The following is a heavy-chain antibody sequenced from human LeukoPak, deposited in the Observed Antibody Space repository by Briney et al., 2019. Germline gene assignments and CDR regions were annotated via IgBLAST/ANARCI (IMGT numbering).Heavy chain of an antibody. CDR1: GFTYSHNG. D-gene: IGHD3-3*01. Sequence: GGSLRLSCVASGFTYSHNGMHWVRQAPGKGLEWVAFIRFDGTSEFYADSVKARFTISRDNSQNTVSLQLNNLRIEDTALYYCAKTSLSDPSGHYYYMDVWGKGTTVTVSS. V-gene: IGHV3-30*02. CDR3: AKTSLSDPSGHYYYMDV. J-gene: IGHJ6*03. CDR2: IRFDGTSE.